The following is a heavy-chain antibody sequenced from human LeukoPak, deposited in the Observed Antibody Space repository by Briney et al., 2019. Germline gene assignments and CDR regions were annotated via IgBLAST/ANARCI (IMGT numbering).Heavy chain of an antibody. V-gene: IGHV3-53*01. J-gene: IGHJ4*02. Sequence: GGSLRLSCAVSGFTVSSNYMNWVRQAPGKGLEWVSVIYAGGTTFYADSVKGRFTISRDNSKNTLYLQMNSLRADDTAVYYCAREVRGDYLDFWGQGTLVTVSS. D-gene: IGHD3-16*01. CDR2: IYAGGTT. CDR1: GFTVSSNY. CDR3: AREVRGDYLDF.